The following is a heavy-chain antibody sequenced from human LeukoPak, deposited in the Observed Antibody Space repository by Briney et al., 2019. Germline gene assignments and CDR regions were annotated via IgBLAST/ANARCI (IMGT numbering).Heavy chain of an antibody. Sequence: GGSLRLSCAASGFTFDDYGMSWVRQAPGKGLEWVSGINWDGVSTGYADSVKGRFTISRDNAKNSLYLQMNSLRAEDTALYHCARAKGIAAAEFDYWGQGTLVTVSS. CDR3: ARAKGIAAAEFDY. J-gene: IGHJ4*02. D-gene: IGHD6-13*01. CDR2: INWDGVST. CDR1: GFTFDDYG. V-gene: IGHV3-20*01.